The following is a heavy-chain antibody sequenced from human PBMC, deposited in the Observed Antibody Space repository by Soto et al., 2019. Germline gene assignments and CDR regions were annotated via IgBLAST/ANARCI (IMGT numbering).Heavy chain of an antibody. CDR1: GGSISSSNW. Sequence: ASETLSLTCAVSGGSISSSNWWSWVRQPPGKGLEWIGEIYHSGSTNYNPSLKSRVTISVDKSKNQFSLKLSSVTAADTAVYYCARALCSGGSCSDDYGMDVWGQGTTVTVSS. V-gene: IGHV4-4*02. J-gene: IGHJ6*02. CDR3: ARALCSGGSCSDDYGMDV. CDR2: IYHSGST. D-gene: IGHD2-15*01.